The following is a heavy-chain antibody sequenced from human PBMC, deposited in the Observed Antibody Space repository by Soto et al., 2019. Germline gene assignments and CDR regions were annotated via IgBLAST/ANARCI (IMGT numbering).Heavy chain of an antibody. V-gene: IGHV1-18*04. CDR3: ARARCTTAKCYTHHLDV. Sequence: QGQLVQSGGEVTKSGASVKVSCNSSGYTFTSYGISWVRQAPGQGLEWMGRISPYSGHTKESQKVQGRVTLTTETSTGTAYLELRSLASDDTSVYYCARARCTTAKCYTHHLDVWGQGTTVIVSS. CDR1: GYTFTSYG. J-gene: IGHJ6*02. CDR2: ISPYSGHT. D-gene: IGHD2-8*01.